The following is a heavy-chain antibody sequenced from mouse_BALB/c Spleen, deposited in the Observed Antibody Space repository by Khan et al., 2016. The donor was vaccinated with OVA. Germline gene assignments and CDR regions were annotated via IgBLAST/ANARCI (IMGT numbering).Heavy chain of an antibody. D-gene: IGHD1-1*01. J-gene: IGHJ2*01. CDR1: GYSITSDYA. CDR3: ARSVTIYTVVVPDFDF. Sequence: QLEESGPGLVKPSQSLSLTCPVTGYSITSDYAWNWIRQFPGNKLEWMGYIKYSVSTSYNPSLKSRISISRDTSKNQFFLQLHSVTTEDTATYACARSVTIYTVVVPDFDFWGQGTTLTVSS. V-gene: IGHV3-2*02. CDR2: IKYSVST.